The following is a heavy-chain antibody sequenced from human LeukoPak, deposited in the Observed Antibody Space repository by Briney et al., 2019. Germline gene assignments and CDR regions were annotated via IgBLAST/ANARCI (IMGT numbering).Heavy chain of an antibody. CDR1: CCSIITYY. Sequence: PSETLSLTCTVSCCSIITYYWSWIRKPPGKGMEWIGYIYYDGSPKYHPSLKSRVTISVDTSKNQFSLKLSSVAAADTAVYYCARVGRGPVDLWGQGTLVTVSS. CDR2: IYYDGSP. CDR3: ARVGRGPVDL. V-gene: IGHV4-59*01. J-gene: IGHJ5*02. D-gene: IGHD2-15*01.